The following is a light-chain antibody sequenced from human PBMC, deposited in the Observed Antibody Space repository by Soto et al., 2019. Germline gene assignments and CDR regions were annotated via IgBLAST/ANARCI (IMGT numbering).Light chain of an antibody. J-gene: IGLJ2*01. V-gene: IGLV2-14*01. CDR3: SSYTGSSPVV. Sequence: QSALTQPASVSGSPGQSITISCTGTSSDVGGYKYVSWYQQHPDKAPKLIIFEVSNRPSGISSRFSGSKSGNTASLTIYGLQAEDEADYYCSSYTGSSPVVFGGGTKLTVL. CDR2: EVS. CDR1: SSDVGGYKY.